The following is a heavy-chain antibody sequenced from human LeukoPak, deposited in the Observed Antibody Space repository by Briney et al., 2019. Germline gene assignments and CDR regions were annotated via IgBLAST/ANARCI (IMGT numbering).Heavy chain of an antibody. V-gene: IGHV3-64*01. D-gene: IGHD3-10*01. CDR2: ISSHGGST. CDR1: GFTFSSYA. CDR3: ARGVKTAAYLYYFDY. Sequence: PGGALRLSCAASGFTFSSYAMHWVRQAPGKGLEYVSAISSHGGSTNYANSVKGRFTISRDNSKNTLYLQMGSLRAEDMAVYYCARGVKTAAYLYYFDYWGQGTLVTVSS. J-gene: IGHJ4*02.